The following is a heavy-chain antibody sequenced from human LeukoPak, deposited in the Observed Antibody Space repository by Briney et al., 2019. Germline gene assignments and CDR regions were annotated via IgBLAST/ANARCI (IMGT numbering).Heavy chain of an antibody. CDR3: ARRWITMVRGVKYNWFDP. V-gene: IGHV1-18*01. CDR1: GYTFTSYG. D-gene: IGHD3-10*01. J-gene: IGHJ5*02. Sequence: GASVKVSCKASGYTFTSYGISWVRQAPGQGLEWMGWISAYNGNTNYAQKLQGRVTMTTDTSTSTAYMELRSLRSDDTAVYYCARRWITMVRGVKYNWFDPWGQGTLVTVSS. CDR2: ISAYNGNT.